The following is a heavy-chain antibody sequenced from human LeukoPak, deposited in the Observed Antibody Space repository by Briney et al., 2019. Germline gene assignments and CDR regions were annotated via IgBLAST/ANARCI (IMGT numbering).Heavy chain of an antibody. CDR1: GDSVSSNSAA. Sequence: PSQTLSLTCAISGDSVSSNSAAWIWIRQSPSRGLEWLGRTYYRSKWYTEYAVSGKSRITINPDTSKNQFSLQLSSVNPEDTAVYYCARLGSGSNYWGQGTLVTVSS. J-gene: IGHJ4*02. V-gene: IGHV6-1*01. CDR2: TYYRSKWYT. D-gene: IGHD3-10*01. CDR3: ARLGSGSNY.